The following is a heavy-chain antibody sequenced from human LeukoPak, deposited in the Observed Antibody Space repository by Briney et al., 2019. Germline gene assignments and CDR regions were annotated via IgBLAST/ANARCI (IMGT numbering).Heavy chain of an antibody. J-gene: IGHJ3*02. V-gene: IGHV1-8*01. Sequence: ASVKASCKASGYTFTSYDINWVRQATGQGLEWMGWMNPNSGNTGYAQKFQGRVTMTRNTSISTAYMELSSLRSEDTAVYYCARVTIRGYADAFDIRGQGTMVTVSS. D-gene: IGHD5-12*01. CDR3: ARVTIRGYADAFDI. CDR1: GYTFTSYD. CDR2: MNPNSGNT.